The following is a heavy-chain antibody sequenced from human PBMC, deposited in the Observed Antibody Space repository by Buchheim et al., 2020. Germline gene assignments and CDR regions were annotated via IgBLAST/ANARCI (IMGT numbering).Heavy chain of an antibody. D-gene: IGHD2-2*01. CDR2: ISSSSSTI. CDR1: GFTFSSNS. CDR3: ARGECRSASCYLYYFDY. V-gene: IGHV3-48*01. J-gene: IGHJ4*02. Sequence: EVQLVESGGGLVQPGGSLRLSCAASGFTFSSNSMNWVRQAPGKGLEWVSYISSSSSTIYYADSVKGRFTIYRDNARNSLYLQMNSLRAEDTAVYYCARGECRSASCYLYYFDYWGQGTL.